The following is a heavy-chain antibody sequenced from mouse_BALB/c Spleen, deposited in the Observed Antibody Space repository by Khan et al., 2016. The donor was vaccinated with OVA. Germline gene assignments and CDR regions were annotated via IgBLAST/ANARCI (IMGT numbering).Heavy chain of an antibody. CDR2: ISYSGST. CDR3: ARTARIKY. CDR1: GYSITSGYG. Sequence: EVQLLESGPGLEKPSQSLSLTCTVTGYSITSGYGWNWLRQFPGNKLEWMGYISYSGSTNYKPYFKSRISITRDTSKNQFFLQLNSVTTEDTATYYCARTARIKYWGQGTTLTVSS. J-gene: IGHJ2*01. V-gene: IGHV3-2*02. D-gene: IGHD1-2*01.